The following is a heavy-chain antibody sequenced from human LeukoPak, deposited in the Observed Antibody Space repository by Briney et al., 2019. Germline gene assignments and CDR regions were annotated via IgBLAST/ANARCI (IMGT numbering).Heavy chain of an antibody. CDR3: VRGCCGNYWHFDY. J-gene: IGHJ4*02. D-gene: IGHD1-26*01. V-gene: IGHV4-59*08. Sequence: PSETLSLTCAVYGGSISSYYWSWIRQPPGKGLEWIGYIDYSGSLVYNPSLKSRVTISVGTSKNQFSLKLRSVTAADTAVYYCVRGCCGNYWHFDYWGQGTLVTVSS. CDR1: GGSISSYY. CDR2: IDYSGSL.